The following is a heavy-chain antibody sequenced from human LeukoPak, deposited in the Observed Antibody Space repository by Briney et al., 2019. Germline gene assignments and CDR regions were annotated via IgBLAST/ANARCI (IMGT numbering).Heavy chain of an antibody. CDR3: ASGTYYYFDF. Sequence: PSETLSLTCGVTGGSISSYYWSWIRQPPGKGLEWIGYIYHTGSTHYNPSLKSRVTISVDTSKHQFSLKLSSVSAADTAVYYCASGTYYYFDFWGQGTLVTVSS. CDR1: GGSISSYY. D-gene: IGHD1-26*01. CDR2: IYHTGST. J-gene: IGHJ4*02. V-gene: IGHV4-59*01.